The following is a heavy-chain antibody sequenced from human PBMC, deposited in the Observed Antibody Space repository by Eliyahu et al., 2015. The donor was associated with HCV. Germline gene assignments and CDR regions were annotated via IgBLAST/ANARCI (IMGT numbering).Heavy chain of an antibody. CDR2: IPDRGGST. J-gene: IGHJ4*02. D-gene: IGHD2-21*01. CDR3: AKVYCGTISCSYDS. V-gene: IGHV3-23*01. Sequence: EVQLLESGGGLVQPGGSLRLSCAASGFTFSSYAMSWVRQAPGKGLEWVSSIPDRGGSTYYADSVKGRFTISRDNSKNTVFLQMNSLRAADTAVYYCAKVYCGTISCSYDSWGQGTLVTVSS. CDR1: GFTFSSYA.